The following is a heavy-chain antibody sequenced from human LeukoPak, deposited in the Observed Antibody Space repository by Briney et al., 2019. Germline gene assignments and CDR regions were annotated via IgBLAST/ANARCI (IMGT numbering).Heavy chain of an antibody. CDR1: GYTFTSYA. D-gene: IGHD3-10*01. V-gene: IGHV1-2*02. Sequence: ASVKVSCKASGYTFTSYAMHWVRQAPGQRLEWMGWINPNSGGTNYAQKFQGRVTMTRDTSISTAYMELSRLRSDDTAVYYCARDHHGSGSYRDYWGQGTLVTVSS. CDR2: INPNSGGT. J-gene: IGHJ4*02. CDR3: ARDHHGSGSYRDY.